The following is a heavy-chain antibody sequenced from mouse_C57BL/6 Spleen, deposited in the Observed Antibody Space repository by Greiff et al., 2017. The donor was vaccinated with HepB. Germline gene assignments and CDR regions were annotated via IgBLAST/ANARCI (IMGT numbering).Heavy chain of an antibody. D-gene: IGHD1-1*01. CDR3: ARNYYGSSCAMDY. J-gene: IGHJ4*01. V-gene: IGHV1-42*01. CDR2: INPSTGGT. CDR1: GYSFTGYY. Sequence: EVQLQQSGPELVKPGASVKISCKASGYSFTGYYMNWVKQSPEKSLEWIGEINPSTGGTTYNQKFKAKATLTVDKSSSTAYMQLKSLTSEDSAVYYCARNYYGSSCAMDYWGQGTSVTVSS.